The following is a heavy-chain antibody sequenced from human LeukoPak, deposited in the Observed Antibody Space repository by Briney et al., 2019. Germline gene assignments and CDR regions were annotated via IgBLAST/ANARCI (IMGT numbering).Heavy chain of an antibody. CDR1: GFTFSDYY. D-gene: IGHD3-22*01. J-gene: IGHJ4*02. V-gene: IGHV3-23*01. CDR2: ISASGGRT. CDR3: VEGGAPSYYDGSGDAYFDY. Sequence: TGGSLRLSCTVSGFTFSDYYMSWVRQAPGKGLEWVSVISASGGRTSYADSVKGRFTVSRDNSKNTLYLQMNSLRAEDTAVYFCVEGGAPSYYDGSGDAYFDYWGQGTLVTVSS.